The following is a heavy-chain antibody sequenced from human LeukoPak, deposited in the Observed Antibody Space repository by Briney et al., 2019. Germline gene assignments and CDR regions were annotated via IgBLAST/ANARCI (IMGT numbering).Heavy chain of an antibody. V-gene: IGHV1-69*13. CDR3: ARGTDTIFGVVMLGDI. D-gene: IGHD3-3*01. Sequence: SVKVSCKASGGTFNSYTVSWVRQAPGQGLEWMGGIIPILGTAKYAQKFQGRVTVTEDESTRTAYMELSNLRSEDTAIYYCARGTDTIFGVVMLGDIWGQGTMVTVSS. CDR2: IIPILGTA. J-gene: IGHJ3*02. CDR1: GGTFNSYT.